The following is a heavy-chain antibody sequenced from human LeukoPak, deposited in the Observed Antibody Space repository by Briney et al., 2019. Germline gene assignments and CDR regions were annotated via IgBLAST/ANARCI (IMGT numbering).Heavy chain of an antibody. V-gene: IGHV3-30*02. CDR1: GFTFSSYG. CDR2: IRYDGSNK. J-gene: IGHJ3*02. Sequence: PGGSLRLSCAASGFTFSSYGMHWVRQAPGKGLEWVAFIRYDGSNKYYADSVKGRFTISRDNSKNTLYLQMNSLRAEDTAVYYCAKGCCSGGSCWDAFDIWGQGTMVTVSS. D-gene: IGHD2-15*01. CDR3: AKGCCSGGSCWDAFDI.